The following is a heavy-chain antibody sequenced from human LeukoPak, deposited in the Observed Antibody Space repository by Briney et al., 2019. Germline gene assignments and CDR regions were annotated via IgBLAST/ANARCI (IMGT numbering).Heavy chain of an antibody. D-gene: IGHD3-10*01. CDR3: ARRRAYYGSGSYYIGQNDAFDI. Sequence: SETLSLTCTVSGGSISSYYWSWIRQPPGKRLEWIGHIYYTGSTDYNPSLKSRVTMSVDTSKNQFSLKLSSVTAADTAVYYCARRRAYYGSGSYYIGQNDAFDIWGQGTMVTVSS. V-gene: IGHV4-59*08. J-gene: IGHJ3*02. CDR2: IYYTGST. CDR1: GGSISSYY.